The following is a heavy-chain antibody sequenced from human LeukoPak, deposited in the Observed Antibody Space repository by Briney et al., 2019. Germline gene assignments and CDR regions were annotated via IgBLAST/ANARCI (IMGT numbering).Heavy chain of an antibody. CDR3: AREGELAAAGRNYYYYMDV. CDR2: IYYSGST. J-gene: IGHJ6*03. Sequence: SETLSLTCTVSGGSISSYYWSWIRQPPGKGLEWIGYIYYSGSTNYNPSPKSRVTISVDTSKNQFSLKLSSVTAADTAVYYCAREGELAAAGRNYYYYMDVWGKGTTVTVSS. CDR1: GGSISSYY. D-gene: IGHD6-13*01. V-gene: IGHV4-59*01.